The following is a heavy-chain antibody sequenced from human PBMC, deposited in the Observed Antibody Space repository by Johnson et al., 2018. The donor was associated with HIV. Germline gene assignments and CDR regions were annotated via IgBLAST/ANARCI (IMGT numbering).Heavy chain of an antibody. CDR2: INWNGGST. J-gene: IGHJ3*02. CDR3: ARDEEGYCSGGSCYSGAFDI. V-gene: IGHV3-20*04. D-gene: IGHD2-15*01. CDR1: GFTFSSYG. Sequence: VQLVESGGGVVQPGRSLRLSCAASGFTFSSYGMHWVRQAPGKGLEWVSGINWNGGSTGYADSVKGRFTISRDNAKNSLYLQMNSLRAEDTALYYCARDEEGYCSGGSCYSGAFDIWGQGTMVTVSS.